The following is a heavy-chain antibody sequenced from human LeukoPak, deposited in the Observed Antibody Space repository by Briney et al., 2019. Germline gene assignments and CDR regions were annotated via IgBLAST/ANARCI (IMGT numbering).Heavy chain of an antibody. CDR3: ARGLRDSSGFGDAFNI. J-gene: IGHJ3*02. V-gene: IGHV1-18*01. D-gene: IGHD3-22*01. CDR2: ISSYNGNT. Sequence: GASVKVSCKASGYTLTSYDISWVRQAPGQGLEWVGWISSYNGNTNSAQKFQGRVTMTTDTSTNTAYMELRRLRLDDTAVYYCARGLRDSSGFGDAFNIWGQGTMVTVSS. CDR1: GYTLTSYD.